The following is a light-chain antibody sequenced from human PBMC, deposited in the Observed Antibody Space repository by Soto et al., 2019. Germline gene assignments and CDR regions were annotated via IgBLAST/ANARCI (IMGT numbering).Light chain of an antibody. CDR1: HSISTW. V-gene: IGKV1-5*01. J-gene: IGKJ1*01. Sequence: IQMSKSHSTLSASVGEGGKNKCRASHSISTWLAWYQQKPGKAPKLLIYDASSLESGVPSRFSGSGSGTEFTLTISSLQPEDFASYYCQQYNSYSTFGQGTKVDI. CDR2: DAS. CDR3: QQYNSYST.